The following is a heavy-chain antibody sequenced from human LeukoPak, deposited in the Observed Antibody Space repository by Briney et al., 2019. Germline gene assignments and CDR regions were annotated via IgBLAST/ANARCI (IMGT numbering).Heavy chain of an antibody. CDR2: TRNKANSYTT. J-gene: IGHJ4*02. CDR1: GFTFSDHY. D-gene: IGHD3-22*01. V-gene: IGHV3-72*01. CDR3: AREKYYYDSSTLFDY. Sequence: GGSLRLSCAASGFTFSDHYMDWVRQAPGKGLEWVGRTRNKANSYTTEYAASVKGRFTILRDDSKNSLYLQMNSLKTEDTAVYYCAREKYYYDSSTLFDYWGQGTLVTVSS.